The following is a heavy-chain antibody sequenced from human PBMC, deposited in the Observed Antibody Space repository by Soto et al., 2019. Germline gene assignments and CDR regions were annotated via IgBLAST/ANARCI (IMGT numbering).Heavy chain of an antibody. D-gene: IGHD6-19*01. CDR2: VSHDGKSG. Sequence: QVQLVESGGGVVQPGRSLRLCCAASGFTFSSYAMHWVRRAPGKGLEWVAAVSHDGKSGFYADSVSGRFTVSRDNSNSLVYLQMDRLRPEDTALFYCARLDKFNGGWSWGQGTAVTVSS. CDR3: ARLDKFNGGWS. V-gene: IGHV3-30*14. J-gene: IGHJ4*02. CDR1: GFTFSSYA.